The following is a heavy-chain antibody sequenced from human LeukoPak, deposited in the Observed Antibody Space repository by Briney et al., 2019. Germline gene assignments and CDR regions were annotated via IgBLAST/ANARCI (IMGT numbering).Heavy chain of an antibody. V-gene: IGHV3-7*01. J-gene: IGHJ3*02. CDR1: GFTFNWYW. CDR3: EARGYCSGGDRHVVDALDI. D-gene: IGHD2-15*01. CDR2: IKQDGSEK. Sequence: GGSLRLSCAASGFTFNWYWMSWVRQAPGKGLEWVANIKQDGSEKYYVDSVKGRLTISRDNAKNSLYLQMNSLRVEDTAVYYCEARGYCSGGDRHVVDALDIWGQGTMVTVSS.